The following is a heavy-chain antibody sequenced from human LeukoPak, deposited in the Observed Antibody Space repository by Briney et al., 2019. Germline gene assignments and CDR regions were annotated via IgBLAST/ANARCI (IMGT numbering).Heavy chain of an antibody. D-gene: IGHD5-18*01. V-gene: IGHV5-51*01. CDR2: IFPADSDT. CDR3: TRQRFTAGYLDL. Sequence: GESLKISCKGSGFTFISSWVGWVRQTPGKGLEWMGIIFPADSDTKYSPPFQGQVTISVDKSTKTTYLQWTSLKASDTAIYYCTRQRFTAGYLDLWGRGTLVSVSS. CDR1: GFTFISSW. J-gene: IGHJ2*01.